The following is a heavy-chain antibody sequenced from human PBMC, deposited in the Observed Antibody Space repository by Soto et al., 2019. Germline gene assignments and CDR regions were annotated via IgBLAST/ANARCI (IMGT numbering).Heavy chain of an antibody. V-gene: IGHV1-69*06. CDR3: ARRYSSSWNNWFDP. CDR1: GGTFSSCA. J-gene: IGHJ5*02. D-gene: IGHD6-13*01. Sequence: SVKVSCKASGGTFSSCAISWVRQAPGQGLEWIGGIIPIFGTANYAQKFQGRVTITADKSTSTAYMELSSLRSEDTAVYYCARRYSSSWNNWFDPWGQGTLVTVSS. CDR2: IIPIFGTA.